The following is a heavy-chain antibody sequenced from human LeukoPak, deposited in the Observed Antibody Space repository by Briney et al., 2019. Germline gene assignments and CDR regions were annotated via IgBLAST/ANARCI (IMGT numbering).Heavy chain of an antibody. CDR1: GYTFTSYG. V-gene: IGHV1-18*01. D-gene: IGHD3-9*01. J-gene: IGHJ4*02. Sequence: ASVKVSCKASGYTFTSYGISWVRQAPGQGLEWMGWISAYNGNTNYAQKLQGRVTMTTDTSTSTAYMELRSLRSDDTAVYYCARVPIGYDILTGYYAYYFDYWGQGTLVTVSS. CDR2: ISAYNGNT. CDR3: ARVPIGYDILTGYYAYYFDY.